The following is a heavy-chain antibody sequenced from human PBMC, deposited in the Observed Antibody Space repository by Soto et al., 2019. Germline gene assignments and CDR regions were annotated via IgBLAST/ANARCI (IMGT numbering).Heavy chain of an antibody. V-gene: IGHV4-59*08. CDR3: VRQGIGNLHGLVDV. D-gene: IGHD1-1*01. CDR1: SGPSSSHN. Sequence: QVHLQQSGPGLVKPSETLSLTCTVSSGPSSSHNWGWIRQSPGRGLEWIGYVYNTGGTSYNPSLKSRVTISADTSANHIALTLSSVTAADTAIYYCVRQGIGNLHGLVDVCCQGTTVSVSS. CDR2: VYNTGGT. J-gene: IGHJ6*02.